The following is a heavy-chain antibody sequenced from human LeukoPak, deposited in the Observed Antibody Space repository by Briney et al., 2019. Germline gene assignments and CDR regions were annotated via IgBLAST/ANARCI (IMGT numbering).Heavy chain of an antibody. J-gene: IGHJ6*02. V-gene: IGHV3-23*01. D-gene: IGHD6-19*01. Sequence: GGSPRLSSAASGLTFSSYAMNWVRQAPGKGLEWASGISGSGGSTYYADSVKGRFTISRDNSKNTLYLQMNSLRAEDTAVYYCARKSYSSGWYPYYYYYGMDVWGQGTTVTVSS. CDR1: GLTFSSYA. CDR3: ARKSYSSGWYPYYYYYGMDV. CDR2: ISGSGGST.